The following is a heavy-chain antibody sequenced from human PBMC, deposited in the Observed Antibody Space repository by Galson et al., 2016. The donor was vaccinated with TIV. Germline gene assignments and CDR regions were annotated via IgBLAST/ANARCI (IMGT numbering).Heavy chain of an antibody. D-gene: IGHD3-16*01. J-gene: IGHJ4*02. CDR2: INPDGGDT. CDR3: ARAAPYQHFDY. Sequence: SVKVSCKASGYTFSHYYMHWVRQAPGEGLEWMGIINPDGGDTNYTQKFQGRVIMTRDMSTTTVYMELSSLRSEDTAIYFCARAAPYQHFDYWGQGGLVTVSS. CDR1: GYTFSHYY. V-gene: IGHV1-46*01.